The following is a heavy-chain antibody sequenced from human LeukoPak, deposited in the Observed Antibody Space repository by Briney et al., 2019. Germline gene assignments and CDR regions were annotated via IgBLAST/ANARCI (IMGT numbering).Heavy chain of an antibody. D-gene: IGHD2-15*01. Sequence: ASVKVSCKASGYTFTGYYMHWVRQAPGQGLEWMGWINPNSGGTNYAQKFQGRVTMTRDTSISTAYMELSRLRSDDTAVYYCARTTTLGYCSGGSCHHNWFDPWGQGTLVTVSS. J-gene: IGHJ5*02. CDR1: GYTFTGYY. CDR2: INPNSGGT. V-gene: IGHV1-2*02. CDR3: ARTTTLGYCSGGSCHHNWFDP.